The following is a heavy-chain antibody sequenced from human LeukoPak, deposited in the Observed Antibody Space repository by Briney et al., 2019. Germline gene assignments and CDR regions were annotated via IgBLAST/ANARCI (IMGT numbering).Heavy chain of an antibody. D-gene: IGHD6-19*01. CDR2: ISSSSSYI. J-gene: IGHJ4*02. V-gene: IGHV3-21*01. CDR3: ARHRPGIAVAGMEDYFDY. Sequence: PGGSLRLSCVASGFTFSSYSMNWVRQAPGKGLEWVSSISSSSSYIYYADSVKGRFTISRDNAKNSLYLQMNSLRAEDTAVYYCARHRPGIAVAGMEDYFDYWGQGTLVTVSS. CDR1: GFTFSSYS.